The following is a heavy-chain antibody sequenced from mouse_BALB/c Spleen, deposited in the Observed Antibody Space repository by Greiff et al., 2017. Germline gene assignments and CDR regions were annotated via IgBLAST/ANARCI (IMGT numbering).Heavy chain of an antibody. CDR3: ARPLYYDYSWFAY. V-gene: IGHV1-9*01. D-gene: IGHD2-4*01. CDR1: GYTFSSYW. J-gene: IGHJ3*01. Sequence: VQLQQSGAELMKPGASVKISCKATGYTFSSYWIEWVKQRPGHGLEWIGEILPGSGSTNYNEKFKGKATFTADTSSNTAYMQLSSPTSEDSAVYYCARPLYYDYSWFAYWGQGTLVTVSA. CDR2: ILPGSGST.